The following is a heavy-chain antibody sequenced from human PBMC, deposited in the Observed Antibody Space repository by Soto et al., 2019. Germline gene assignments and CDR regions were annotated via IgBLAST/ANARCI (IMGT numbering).Heavy chain of an antibody. V-gene: IGHV1-8*01. CDR2: MNPNSGHT. J-gene: IGHJ5*02. Sequence: QVQLVQSGAEVKKPGASVKVSCKPSGYTFTSHDINWMRQATGQELEWMGWMNPNSGHTNHAQKFQGRVTMTRNTSISTAYVELTSLRSEDTAVYYCASAMSTTWGQGTLVTVSS. CDR1: GYTFTSHD. D-gene: IGHD2-2*01. CDR3: ASAMSTT.